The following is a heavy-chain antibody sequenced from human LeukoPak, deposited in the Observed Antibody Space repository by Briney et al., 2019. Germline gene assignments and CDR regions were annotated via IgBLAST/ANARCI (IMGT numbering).Heavy chain of an antibody. J-gene: IGHJ4*02. Sequence: SVKVSCKASGGTFSSYAISWVRQAPGQGLEWMGRIIPIFGTANYAQKFQGRVTITTDESTSTAYMELSSLRSEDTAVYYCARGGPMTPIPGGRIFDWGQGTLVTVSS. D-gene: IGHD3-22*01. CDR2: IIPIFGTA. CDR1: GGTFSSYA. CDR3: ARGGPMTPIPGGRIFD. V-gene: IGHV1-69*05.